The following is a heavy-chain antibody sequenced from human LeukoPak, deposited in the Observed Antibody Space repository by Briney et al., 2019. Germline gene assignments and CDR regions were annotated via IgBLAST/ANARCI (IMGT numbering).Heavy chain of an antibody. CDR3: AVATIKDYFDY. V-gene: IGHV3-48*03. CDR2: ISSSGSTI. J-gene: IGHJ4*02. CDR1: GFTFSSFE. D-gene: IGHD5-24*01. Sequence: PGGSLRLSCAASGFTFSSFEMNWVRQAPGKGLEWVSYISSSGSTIYYADSVKGRFTISRDNAKNSLYLQMNNLRAEDTAVYYCAVATIKDYFDYWGQGTLVTVST.